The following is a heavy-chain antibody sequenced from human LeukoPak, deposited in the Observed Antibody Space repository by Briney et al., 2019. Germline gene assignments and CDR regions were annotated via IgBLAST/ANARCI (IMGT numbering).Heavy chain of an antibody. D-gene: IGHD6-13*01. CDR1: GDSISNSGYY. CDR3: ARKKLVARGYFDS. V-gene: IGHV4-39*01. J-gene: IGHJ4*02. Sequence: SETLSLTCTVSGDSISNSGYYWDWIRQSPGKGLEWIGSINHSGTTHYEPSLKSPVTISVDASKNQFSLKLSSVTAADTTIYYCARKKLVARGYFDSWGRGIPVTVSS. CDR2: INHSGTT.